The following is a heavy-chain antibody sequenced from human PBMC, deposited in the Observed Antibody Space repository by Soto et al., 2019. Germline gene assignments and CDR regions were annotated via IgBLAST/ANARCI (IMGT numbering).Heavy chain of an antibody. CDR3: SRDRGIAARRDAFDI. Sequence: GGSLRLSCAASGFTFSSYGMHWVRQAPGKGLEWVAVIWYDGSNKYYADSVKGRFTISRDNSKNTLYLQMNSLRAEDTAVYYCSRDRGIAARRDAFDIWGQGTMVTVSS. J-gene: IGHJ3*02. CDR1: GFTFSSYG. V-gene: IGHV3-33*01. D-gene: IGHD6-6*01. CDR2: IWYDGSNK.